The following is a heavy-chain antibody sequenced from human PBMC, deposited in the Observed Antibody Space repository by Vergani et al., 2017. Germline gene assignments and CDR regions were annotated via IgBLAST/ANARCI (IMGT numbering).Heavy chain of an antibody. D-gene: IGHD3-22*01. V-gene: IGHV3-23*04. J-gene: IGHJ4*02. Sequence: VQLVESGGGVVQPGRSLRLSCAASGFTFSSYAMSWVRQAPGKGLEWVSAISGSGGSTYYADSVKGRFTISRDNSKNTLYLQMNSLRAEDTAVYYCAKMGYYYDSSGYLDYWGQGTLVTVSS. CDR2: ISGSGGST. CDR1: GFTFSSYA. CDR3: AKMGYYYDSSGYLDY.